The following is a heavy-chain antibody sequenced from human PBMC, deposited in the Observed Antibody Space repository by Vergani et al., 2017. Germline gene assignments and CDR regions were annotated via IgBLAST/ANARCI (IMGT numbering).Heavy chain of an antibody. CDR2: FDPKDGET. D-gene: IGHD3-16*01. J-gene: IGHJ4*02. CDR1: GFTFSSYG. CDR3: TTDHYYDLRPI. Sequence: VQLVESGGGVVQPGGSLRLSCAASGFTFSSYGMHWVRQAPGKGLEWVGLFDPKDGETIYAERFQGRVTITADTSSDTTYMEMSSLRSEDTAVYYCTTDHYYDLRPIWGQGTPVTVSS. V-gene: IGHV1-69-2*01.